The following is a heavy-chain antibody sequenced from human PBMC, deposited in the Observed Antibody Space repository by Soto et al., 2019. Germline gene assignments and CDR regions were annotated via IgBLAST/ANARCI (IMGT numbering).Heavy chain of an antibody. CDR3: ARGEPYYYDSRGGNWFDP. CDR2: IYYSGTT. Sequence: SETLSLTCTVSGGSISSYYCSWIRQPPGKGLEWIGYIYYSGTTNYNPSLKSRVTISLDTSKNQFSLKLTSVTAADTAVYYCARGEPYYYDSRGGNWFDPWGQGTLVTVSS. D-gene: IGHD3-22*01. J-gene: IGHJ5*02. CDR1: GGSISSYY. V-gene: IGHV4-59*01.